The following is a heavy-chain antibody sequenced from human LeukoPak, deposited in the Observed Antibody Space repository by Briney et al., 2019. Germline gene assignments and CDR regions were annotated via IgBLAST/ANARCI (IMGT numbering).Heavy chain of an antibody. J-gene: IGHJ3*02. Sequence: GGSLRLSCAASGFTFSSYAMSWVRQAPGKGLEWVSAISGSGGSTYYADSVKGRLTISRDNSKNTLYLQMNSLRAEDTAVYYCAKDMVRGVPPLDAFDIWGQGTMVTVSS. V-gene: IGHV3-23*01. CDR1: GFTFSSYA. CDR2: ISGSGGST. CDR3: AKDMVRGVPPLDAFDI. D-gene: IGHD3-10*01.